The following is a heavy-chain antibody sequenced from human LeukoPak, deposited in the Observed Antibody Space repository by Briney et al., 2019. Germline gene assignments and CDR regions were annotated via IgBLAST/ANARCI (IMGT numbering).Heavy chain of an antibody. CDR2: INSDGSWT. D-gene: IGHD2-2*01. V-gene: IGHV3-74*01. Sequence: GGSMRLSCAASGNYWMHWVRQAPGKGLVWVSHINSDGSWTGYADSVKGRFTISKDSAKNTVYLQMNNLRAEDTAVYYCVSFYETYWGRGTLVTVSS. CDR3: VSFYETY. CDR1: GNYW. J-gene: IGHJ4*02.